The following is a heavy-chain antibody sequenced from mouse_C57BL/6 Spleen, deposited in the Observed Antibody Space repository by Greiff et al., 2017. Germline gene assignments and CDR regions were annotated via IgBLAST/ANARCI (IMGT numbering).Heavy chain of an antibody. V-gene: IGHV1-69*01. CDR3: ARKYYGSSPDV. D-gene: IGHD1-1*01. Sequence: QVQLQQPGAELVMPGASVKLSCKASGYTFTSYWMHWVKQRPGQGLEWIGEIDPSDSYTNYNQKFKGKSTLTVDKSSSTAYMQLSSLTSEDSAVYYCARKYYGSSPDVWGTGTTVTVSS. CDR2: IDPSDSYT. J-gene: IGHJ1*03. CDR1: GYTFTSYW.